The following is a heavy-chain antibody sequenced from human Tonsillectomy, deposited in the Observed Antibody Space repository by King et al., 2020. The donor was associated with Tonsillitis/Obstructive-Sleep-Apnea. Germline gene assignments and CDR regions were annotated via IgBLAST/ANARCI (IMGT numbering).Heavy chain of an antibody. CDR1: GFTFSSYG. D-gene: IGHD2-21*02. V-gene: IGHV3-33*01. CDR3: ARVAKGDLSHIDY. Sequence: VQLVESGGGVGQPGRSLRLSCAASGFTFSSYGMHWVRQPPGKGLEWVAVMWYDGSKKYYADSVKGRFTISRDNSKNTLYLPMNSLRAEDTAVYYCARVAKGDLSHIDYWGQGTLVTVSP. J-gene: IGHJ4*02. CDR2: MWYDGSKK.